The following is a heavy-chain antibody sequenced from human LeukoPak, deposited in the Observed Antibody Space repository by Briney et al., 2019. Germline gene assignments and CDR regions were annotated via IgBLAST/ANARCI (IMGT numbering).Heavy chain of an antibody. CDR3: ARGASMASNWFDP. D-gene: IGHD2/OR15-2a*01. J-gene: IGHJ5*02. Sequence: SETLSLTCTVSGGSVSDINYFWGWIRQPPGKGLEWIGEIYHSGSTNYNPSLKSRVTISVDKSKNQFSLKLSSVTAADTAVYYCARGASMASNWFDPWGQGTLVTVSS. CDR1: GGSVSDINYF. V-gene: IGHV4-39*07. CDR2: IYHSGST.